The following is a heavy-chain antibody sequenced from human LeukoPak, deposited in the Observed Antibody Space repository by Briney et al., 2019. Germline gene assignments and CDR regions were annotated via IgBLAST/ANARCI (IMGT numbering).Heavy chain of an antibody. CDR1: GFTFTSSA. Sequence: ASVKVSCKASGFTFTSSAMQWVRQARGQRLEWIGWIVVGSGNTNYAQKFQERVTITRDMSTSTAYMELSSLRSEDTAVYYYAADDPDYGDQGNWGQGTLVTVSS. CDR3: AADDPDYGDQGN. CDR2: IVVGSGNT. J-gene: IGHJ4*02. V-gene: IGHV1-58*02. D-gene: IGHD4-17*01.